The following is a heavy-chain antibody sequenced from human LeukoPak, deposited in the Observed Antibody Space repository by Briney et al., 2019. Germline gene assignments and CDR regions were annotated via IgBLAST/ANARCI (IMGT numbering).Heavy chain of an antibody. Sequence: PGGSLRLSCAASGFTVSGHYMSWVRQAPGKGLEWVSVIHSGGTAYYADSLKGRFTISRDNSKNTLFLQLNSLRPEDTALYYCARGGLGGEALEVWGQGTMVTVSS. D-gene: IGHD3-10*01. CDR3: ARGGLGGEALEV. CDR1: GFTVSGHY. V-gene: IGHV3-66*02. J-gene: IGHJ3*01. CDR2: IHSGGTA.